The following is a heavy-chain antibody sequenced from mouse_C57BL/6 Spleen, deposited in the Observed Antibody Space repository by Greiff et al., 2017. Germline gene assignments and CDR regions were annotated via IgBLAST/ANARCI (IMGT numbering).Heavy chain of an antibody. V-gene: IGHV1-15*01. J-gene: IGHJ2*01. D-gene: IGHD2-5*01. CDR3: TRPAYYSNSYFDY. Sequence: QVQLQQSGAELVRPGASVTLSCKASGYTFTDYEMHWVKQTPVHGLEWIGAIDPETGGTAYNQKFKGKAILTADKSSSTAYMELRSLTSEDSAVYYCTRPAYYSNSYFDYWGQGTTLTVSS. CDR1: GYTFTDYE. CDR2: IDPETGGT.